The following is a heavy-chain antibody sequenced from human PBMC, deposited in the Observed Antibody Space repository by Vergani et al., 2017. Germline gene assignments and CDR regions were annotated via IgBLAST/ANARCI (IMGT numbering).Heavy chain of an antibody. V-gene: IGHV3-21*02. CDR2: ISSSSSYI. CDR1: GFTFSSYS. D-gene: IGHD2-2*01. J-gene: IGHJ2*01. Sequence: QLLESGGGLIQPGGSLRLSCAASGFTFSSYSMNWVRQAPGKGLEWVSSISSSSSYIYYADSVKGRFTISRDNAKNSLYLQMNSLRAEDTAVYYCAREGCSSTSCYAGWYFDLWGRGTLVTVSS. CDR3: AREGCSSTSCYAGWYFDL.